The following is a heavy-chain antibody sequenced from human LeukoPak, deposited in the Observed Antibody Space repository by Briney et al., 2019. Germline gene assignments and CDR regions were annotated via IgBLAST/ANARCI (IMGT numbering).Heavy chain of an antibody. V-gene: IGHV3-9*03. CDR2: ISWNSGSI. CDR3: AKDLTGYSSGWFDY. J-gene: IGHJ4*02. D-gene: IGHD6-19*01. CDR1: GFTFDDYA. Sequence: PGGSLRLSCADSGFTFDDYAMHWVRQAPGKGLEWVSGISWNSGSIGYADSVKGRFTISRDNAKNSLYLQMNSLRAEDMALYYCAKDLTGYSSGWFDYWGQGTLVTVSS.